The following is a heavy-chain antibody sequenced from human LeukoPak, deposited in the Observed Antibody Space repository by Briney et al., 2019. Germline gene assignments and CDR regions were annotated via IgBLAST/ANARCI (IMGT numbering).Heavy chain of an antibody. J-gene: IGHJ5*02. CDR1: GGSISSSSYY. CDR2: IYYSGST. CDR3: ARMDVVVPAATPPRGYNWLDP. Sequence: SETLSLTFTVSGGSISSSSYYWGWIRQPPGKGLEWIGSIYYSGSTYYNPSLKSRVTISVDTSKNQFSLKLSSVTAADTAVYYCARMDVVVPAATPPRGYNWLDPWGQGTLVTVSS. V-gene: IGHV4-39*07. D-gene: IGHD2-2*02.